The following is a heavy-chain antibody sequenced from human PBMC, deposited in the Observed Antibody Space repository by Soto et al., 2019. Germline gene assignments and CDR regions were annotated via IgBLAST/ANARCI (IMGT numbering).Heavy chain of an antibody. J-gene: IGHJ3*02. CDR3: ARDRARVAVPYRGDLGAFDI. V-gene: IGHV4-31*03. D-gene: IGHD2-15*01. CDR1: GGSISSGGYY. CDR2: IHYTGST. Sequence: QVQLQESGPGLVKPSQTLSLACTVSGGSISSGGYYWNWIRQHPGKGLEWIGYIHYTGSTHYNASLKSRVTISTDTSKNQFSLKLTSVTAADTAVYYCARDRARVAVPYRGDLGAFDIWGQGTMVTVSS.